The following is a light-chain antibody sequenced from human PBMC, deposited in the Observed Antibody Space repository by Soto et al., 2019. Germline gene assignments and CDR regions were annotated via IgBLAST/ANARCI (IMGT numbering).Light chain of an antibody. J-gene: IGKJ4*01. CDR2: GAS. CDR3: QQYGSSPPVT. V-gene: IGKV3-20*01. CDR1: QSVSSSY. Sequence: EFVLTQSPGTLSLSPGERATLSCRASQSVSSSYLAWYQQKPGQAPRLLIYGASSRATGIPDRFSGSGSGTDFTLTISRLEPEDFEVYYCQQYGSSPPVTFGGGTKVEIK.